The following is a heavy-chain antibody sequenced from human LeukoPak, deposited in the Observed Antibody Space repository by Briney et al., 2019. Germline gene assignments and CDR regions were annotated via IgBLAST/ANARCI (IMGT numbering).Heavy chain of an antibody. D-gene: IGHD1-26*01. CDR3: AKYGGSSATVNWFDP. CDR2: VSGSGITT. CDR1: GFTFSSYA. J-gene: IGHJ5*02. V-gene: IGHV3-23*01. Sequence: GGSLRLSCVASGFTFSSYAMSWVRQAPGKGLEWVSVVSGSGITTYYADSVKGRFTISRDNSKNTLYLQMNSLRAEDTAVYYCAKYGGSSATVNWFDPWGQGTLVTVS.